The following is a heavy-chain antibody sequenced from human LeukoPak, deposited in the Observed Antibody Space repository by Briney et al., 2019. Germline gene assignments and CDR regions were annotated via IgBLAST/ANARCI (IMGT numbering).Heavy chain of an antibody. Sequence: SETLSLTCTVSGYSISSGYYWGWIRQPPGKGLEWIGSIYHNGSTYYNPSLKSRVTISVDTSKNQFSLKLSSVTAADTAVYYCARGYYDSSVPDAFDIWGQGTMVTVSS. CDR2: IYHNGST. J-gene: IGHJ3*02. D-gene: IGHD3-22*01. CDR1: GYSISSGYY. CDR3: ARGYYDSSVPDAFDI. V-gene: IGHV4-38-2*02.